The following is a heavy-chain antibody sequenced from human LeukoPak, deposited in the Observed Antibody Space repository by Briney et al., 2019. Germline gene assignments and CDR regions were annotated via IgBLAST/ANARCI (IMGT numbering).Heavy chain of an antibody. CDR2: ISSIGST. Sequence: ASETLSLTCTVSGGSISSHYWSWIRHPPGKGLEWIGYISSIGSTNYNPSLKRRVTTSFATSTNKFSLKLTSMTAADTAVYFCARDPTTVTKGLDIWGQGPMVTVSS. J-gene: IGHJ3*02. CDR1: GGSISSHY. V-gene: IGHV4-59*11. D-gene: IGHD4-17*01. CDR3: ARDPTTVTKGLDI.